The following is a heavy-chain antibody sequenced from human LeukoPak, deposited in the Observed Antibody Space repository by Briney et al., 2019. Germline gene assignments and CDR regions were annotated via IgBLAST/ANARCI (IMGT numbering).Heavy chain of an antibody. CDR3: ARDADSSGYPHY. V-gene: IGHV1-2*02. Sequence: GASVKVSCKASGYTFTSYYMHWVRQAPGQGLEWMGWINPNSGGTNYAQKFQGRVTMTRDTSISTAYMELSRLRSDDTAVYYCARDADSSGYPHYWGQGTLVTVSS. CDR2: INPNSGGT. CDR1: GYTFTSYY. J-gene: IGHJ4*02. D-gene: IGHD3-22*01.